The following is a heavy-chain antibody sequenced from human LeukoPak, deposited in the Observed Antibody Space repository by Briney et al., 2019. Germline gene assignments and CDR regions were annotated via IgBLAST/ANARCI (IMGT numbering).Heavy chain of an antibody. CDR1: GGSIATSSMY. D-gene: IGHD1-1*01. Sequence: SETLSLTCSVSGGSIATSSMYWVWIRQPPGKGLEWIGYIYYSGSTNYNPSLKSRVTISVDTSKNQFSLKLSSVTAADTAVYYCARAHRSWNHDAFDIWGQGTMVTVSS. J-gene: IGHJ3*02. V-gene: IGHV4-61*05. CDR2: IYYSGST. CDR3: ARAHRSWNHDAFDI.